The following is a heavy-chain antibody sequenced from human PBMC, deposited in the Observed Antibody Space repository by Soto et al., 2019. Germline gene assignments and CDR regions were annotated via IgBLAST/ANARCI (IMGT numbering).Heavy chain of an antibody. D-gene: IGHD3-3*01. J-gene: IGHJ5*02. V-gene: IGHV7-4-1*02. CDR2: INTNTGNP. CDR1: GYTFTSYA. CDR3: ARVTHNYDFWSGSVILDP. Sequence: ASVKVSCKASGYTFTSYAMNWVRQAPGQGLEWMGWINTNTGNPTYAKGFTGRFVFSLDTSVSTAYLQISSLKAEDTAVYYCARVTHNYDFWSGSVILDPWGQGTLVAVSS.